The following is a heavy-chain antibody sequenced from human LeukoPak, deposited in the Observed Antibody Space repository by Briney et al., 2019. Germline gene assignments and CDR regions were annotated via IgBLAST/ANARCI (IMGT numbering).Heavy chain of an antibody. CDR2: INSDGSTT. V-gene: IGHV3-74*01. CDR1: GFTFSSYW. CDR3: ARDDYGGRGEFDY. D-gene: IGHD4-23*01. J-gene: IGHJ4*02. Sequence: GGSLRLSCAASGFTFSSYWMHWVRHAPGRGLVWVSRINSDGSTTTYADSVKGRFTISRDNAKNTLYLQMNSLRPEDTAVYYCARDDYGGRGEFDYWGQGTLVTVSS.